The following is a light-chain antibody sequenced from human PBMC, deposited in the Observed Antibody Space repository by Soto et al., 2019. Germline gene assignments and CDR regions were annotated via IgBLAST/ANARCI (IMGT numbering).Light chain of an antibody. V-gene: IGKV3-15*01. CDR2: GAS. J-gene: IGKJ1*01. CDR3: QDYGNWLQT. CDR1: QSVSSN. Sequence: EIVLTQSPDTLSVSPGERATLSCRSSQSVSSNIAWYQQKPGQAPRLLIYGASIRATGVPARFSGSGSGTEFTLTISSLQSEDFAICFCQDYGNWLQTLGQGTKVDIK.